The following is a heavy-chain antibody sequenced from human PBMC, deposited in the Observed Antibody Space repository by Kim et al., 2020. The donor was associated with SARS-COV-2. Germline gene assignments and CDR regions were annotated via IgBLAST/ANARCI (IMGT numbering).Heavy chain of an antibody. CDR1: GDTFNNYA. V-gene: IGHV1-69*04. CDR3: VRDRGAGAGKYYGMDV. Sequence: SVKVSCKASGDTFNNYAINWVRQAPGQGLEWMGRIIPLLGVVNYAQRVQGRVTITADKSTSTAYMELTNVRSEDTAVFYCVRDRGAGAGKYYGMDVWGQ. D-gene: IGHD6-13*01. CDR2: IIPLLGVV. J-gene: IGHJ6*02.